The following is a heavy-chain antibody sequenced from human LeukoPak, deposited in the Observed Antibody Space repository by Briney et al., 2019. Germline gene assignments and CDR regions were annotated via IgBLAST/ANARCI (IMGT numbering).Heavy chain of an antibody. CDR3: ARRSSEARGIGYCRCGSCRRGGFDP. D-gene: IGHD2-15*01. CDR2: IYYSGST. J-gene: IGHJ5*02. V-gene: IGHV4-59*08. Sequence: KGLEWIGYIYYSGSTNYNPSLKSRVTISVDTSKNQFSLKLSSVTAADTAVYYCARRSSEARGIGYCRCGSCRRGGFDPWGQGTLVTVSS.